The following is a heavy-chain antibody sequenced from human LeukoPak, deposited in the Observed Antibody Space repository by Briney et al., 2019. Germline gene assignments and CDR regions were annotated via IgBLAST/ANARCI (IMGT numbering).Heavy chain of an antibody. CDR1: GFTFSTYT. D-gene: IGHD2-8*01. CDR2: ISSSSSSI. V-gene: IGHV3-21*01. J-gene: IGHJ4*02. Sequence: PGGSLRLSCAASGFTFSTYTMNWVRQAPGKGLGWVSLISSSSSSIYYTDSVKGRFTTSRDNAKNSLYLQMNSLRAEDTAVYYCARGGYACANGLCHDYWGQGTLVTVSS. CDR3: ARGGYACANGLCHDY.